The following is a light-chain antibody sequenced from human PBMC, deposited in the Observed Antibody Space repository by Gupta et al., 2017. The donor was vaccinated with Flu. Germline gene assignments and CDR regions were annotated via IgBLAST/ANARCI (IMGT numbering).Light chain of an antibody. Sequence: TVVTQEPSFSVSPGGTVTLTCGLSSGSVSTSYYPSWYQQTPGQAPRTLIYSTNTRSSGVPDRFSGSILGNKAALTITGAQADDESDYYCVLYMGSGMWVFGGGTKLTVL. CDR2: STN. V-gene: IGLV8-61*01. J-gene: IGLJ3*02. CDR3: VLYMGSGMWV. CDR1: SGSVSTSYY.